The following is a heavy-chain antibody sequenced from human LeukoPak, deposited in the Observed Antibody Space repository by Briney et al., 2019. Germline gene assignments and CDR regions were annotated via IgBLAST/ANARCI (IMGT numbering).Heavy chain of an antibody. CDR1: GFTFSDYY. CDR2: ISSSGSTI. CDR3: ARNYYGSGSYSYYYYGMDV. J-gene: IGHJ6*02. D-gene: IGHD3-10*01. V-gene: IGHV3-11*01. Sequence: TGGSLRLSCAASGFTFSDYYMSWIRQAPGKGLEWVSYISSSGSTIYYADSVKGRFTISRDNAKNSLYLRMNSLRAEDTAVYYCARNYYGSGSYSYYYYGMDVWGQGTTVTVSS.